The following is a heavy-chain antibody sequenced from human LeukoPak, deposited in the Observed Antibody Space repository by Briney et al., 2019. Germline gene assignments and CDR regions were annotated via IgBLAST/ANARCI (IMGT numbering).Heavy chain of an antibody. CDR1: GFTLSSYS. V-gene: IGHV3-48*01. CDR2: ISSSSSTI. Sequence: PAGGSLRLSCAASGFTLSSYSINWVRQAPGKGLEWVSYISSSSSTIYYADSVKGRFTISRDNAKNSLFLQMNSLRAEDTAVYYCAREIRYSGSYYFDSWGQGALGTVSS. D-gene: IGHD1-26*01. CDR3: AREIRYSGSYYFDS. J-gene: IGHJ4*02.